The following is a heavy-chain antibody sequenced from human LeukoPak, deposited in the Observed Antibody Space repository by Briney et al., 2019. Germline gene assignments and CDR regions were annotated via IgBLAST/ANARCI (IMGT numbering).Heavy chain of an antibody. Sequence: SETLSLTCAVYGGSFSGYYWSWIRQPPGKGLEWIGEINHSGSTNYNPSLKSRVTISVDTSKNQFSLKLSSVTAADTAVYYCARQYSYGPLYYYYYYMDVWGKGTTVTISS. D-gene: IGHD5-18*01. V-gene: IGHV4-34*01. CDR3: ARQYSYGPLYYYYYYMDV. J-gene: IGHJ6*03. CDR1: GGSFSGYY. CDR2: INHSGST.